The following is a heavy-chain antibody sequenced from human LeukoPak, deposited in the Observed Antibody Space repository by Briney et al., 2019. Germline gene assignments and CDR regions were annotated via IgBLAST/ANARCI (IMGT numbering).Heavy chain of an antibody. D-gene: IGHD3-3*02. CDR1: GDSLSSYY. J-gene: IGHJ4*02. CDR3: ARDAFGRSGFDY. V-gene: IGHV4-59*01. CDR2: IYYSGST. Sequence: SETLSLTCTVSGDSLSSYYWSWIGQPPGKGLEWIGCIYYSGSTKYNPSLKSRVTISRDTSKNQFSLKLSSVTAADTAVYYCARDAFGRSGFDYWGQGTLVTVSS.